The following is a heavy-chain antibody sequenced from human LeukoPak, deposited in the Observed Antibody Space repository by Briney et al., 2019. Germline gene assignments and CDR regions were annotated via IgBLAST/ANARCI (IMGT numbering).Heavy chain of an antibody. CDR1: GGSFSGYY. V-gene: IGHV4-34*01. CDR3: ARDDYGGKLNFDY. Sequence: NASETLSLTCAVYGGSFSGYYWSWIRQPPGKGLEWIGEINHSGSTNYNPSLKSRVTISVDTSKNQFSLKLSSVTAADTAVYYCARDDYGGKLNFDYWGQGTLVTVSS. D-gene: IGHD4-23*01. J-gene: IGHJ4*02. CDR2: INHSGST.